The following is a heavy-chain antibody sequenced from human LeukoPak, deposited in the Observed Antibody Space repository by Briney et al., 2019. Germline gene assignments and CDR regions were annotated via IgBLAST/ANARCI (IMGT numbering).Heavy chain of an antibody. Sequence: GGSLRLSCAASGFTFSSYEMNWVRQAPGKGLEWVSYISSSGSTIYYADSVKGRFTISRDNAKNSLYLQMNSLRAEDTAVYYCASLNCGGDCYSDYWGQGTLVTVSS. D-gene: IGHD2-21*02. CDR1: GFTFSSYE. J-gene: IGHJ4*02. CDR3: ASLNCGGDCYSDY. CDR2: ISSSGSTI. V-gene: IGHV3-48*03.